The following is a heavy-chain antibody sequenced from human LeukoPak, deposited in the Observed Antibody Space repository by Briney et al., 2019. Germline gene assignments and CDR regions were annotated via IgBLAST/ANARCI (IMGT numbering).Heavy chain of an antibody. CDR2: ISNNGGYT. V-gene: IGHV3-23*01. CDR1: GFTFSSSA. D-gene: IGHD6-13*01. Sequence: GSPRLSCAASGFTFSSSAMSWVRQAPGKGLEWVSAISNNGGYTYYADSVQGRFTISRDNSKSTLCLQMNSLRAEDTAVYYCAREETSSWYLDWFDPWGQGTLVTVSS. CDR3: AREETSSWYLDWFDP. J-gene: IGHJ5*02.